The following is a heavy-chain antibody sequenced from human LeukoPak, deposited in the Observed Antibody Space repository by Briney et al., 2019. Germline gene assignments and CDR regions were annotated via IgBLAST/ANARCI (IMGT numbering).Heavy chain of an antibody. CDR3: AKDSGLYCSSTKPLDY. V-gene: IGHV3-9*01. D-gene: IGHD2-2*01. CDR1: GFTFDDYP. CDR2: ISWNSGSI. Sequence: PGRSLRLSCAASGFTFDDYPLHWFRQVPGKGLDWASVISWNSGSIGYADSVKGRFTISRDNAKNSLYLQMNSLRAEDTALYYCAKDSGLYCSSTKPLDYWGQGTLVTVSS. J-gene: IGHJ4*02.